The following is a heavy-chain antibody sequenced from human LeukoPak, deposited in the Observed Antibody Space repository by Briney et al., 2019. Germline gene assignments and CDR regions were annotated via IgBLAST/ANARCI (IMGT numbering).Heavy chain of an antibody. J-gene: IGHJ4*02. CDR1: GYTFTSYD. CDR2: MNPNSGNT. V-gene: IGHV1-8*01. Sequence: ASVKVSCKASGYTFTSYDINWVRQATGQGLEWMGWMNPNSGNTGYAQKFQGRVTMTRNTSISTAYMELSSLRSEDTAVYYCARDYPLPYYYDSSGPPLRGQDDYWGQGTLVTVSS. D-gene: IGHD3-22*01. CDR3: ARDYPLPYYYDSSGPPLRGQDDY.